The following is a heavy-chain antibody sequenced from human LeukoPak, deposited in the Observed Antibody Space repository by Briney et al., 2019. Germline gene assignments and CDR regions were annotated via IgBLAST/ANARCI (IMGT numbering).Heavy chain of an antibody. Sequence: GGSLRLSCAASGFTFSSYSMYWLRQAPGKGLEWISVISGGGSSTYYADSVKGRFTISRDNSKNTLYLQMNSLRAEDTAVYYCAKDLTYSSSWSLYFDYWGQGTLVTVSS. D-gene: IGHD6-13*01. CDR3: AKDLTYSSSWSLYFDY. V-gene: IGHV3-23*01. CDR1: GFTFSSYS. CDR2: ISGGGSST. J-gene: IGHJ4*02.